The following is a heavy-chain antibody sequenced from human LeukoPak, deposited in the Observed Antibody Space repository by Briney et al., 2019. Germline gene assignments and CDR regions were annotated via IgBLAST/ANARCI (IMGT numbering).Heavy chain of an antibody. CDR1: GFTFSSYS. Sequence: PGGSLRLSCAASGFTFSSYSMNWVRQAPGKGLEWVSSISSSSSYIYYADSVKGRFTISRDNAKNSLYLQMNSLRAEDTAVYYCARGDMVRGVKMLDIWGQGTMVTVSS. CDR3: ARGDMVRGVKMLDI. V-gene: IGHV3-21*01. D-gene: IGHD3-10*01. J-gene: IGHJ3*02. CDR2: ISSSSSYI.